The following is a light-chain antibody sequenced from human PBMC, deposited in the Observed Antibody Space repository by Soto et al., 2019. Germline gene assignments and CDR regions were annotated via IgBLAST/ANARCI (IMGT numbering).Light chain of an antibody. CDR1: QSISSW. CDR2: KAS. J-gene: IGKJ1*01. Sequence: DIQMTQSPSTLSASVGDRVTITCRASQSISSWLAWYQQKPGKAPKLLIYKASSLESGVPSRFSGSGSGTEFTLTISRLQPDDFESYYCQQYRTFGQGTKVEI. CDR3: QQYRT. V-gene: IGKV1-5*03.